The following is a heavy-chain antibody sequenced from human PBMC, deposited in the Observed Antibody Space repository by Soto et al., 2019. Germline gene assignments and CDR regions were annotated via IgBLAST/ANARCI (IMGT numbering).Heavy chain of an antibody. CDR2: VSAYNGDT. CDR3: ARDPSGDYDFDY. J-gene: IGHJ4*02. D-gene: IGHD4-17*01. V-gene: IGHV1-18*01. Sequence: ASVKVSCKASGYTFTRYGISWVLQAPGQGLEWMGWVSAYNGDTNYAQNFQGRVTMTTDTSTSTAYMELRSPRSDDTAMYYCARDPSGDYDFDYWGQGTLVTVSS. CDR1: GYTFTRYG.